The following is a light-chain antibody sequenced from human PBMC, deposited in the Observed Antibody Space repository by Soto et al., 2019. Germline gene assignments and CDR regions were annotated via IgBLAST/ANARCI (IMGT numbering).Light chain of an antibody. CDR2: GAS. CDR3: QQSYTAPYT. V-gene: IGKV1-39*01. J-gene: IGKJ3*01. Sequence: DIQMTQSPSSLSASVGDAVSLTCRASRSISNYLNWYQQKQGRAPKLLISGASSLQRGVPSRFSGSGSGTTFTLTITSLQPDDFAIYFCQQSYTAPYTFGPGTKVEIK. CDR1: RSISNY.